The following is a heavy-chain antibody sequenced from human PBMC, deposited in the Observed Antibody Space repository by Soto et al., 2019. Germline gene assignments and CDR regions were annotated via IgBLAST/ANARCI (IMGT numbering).Heavy chain of an antibody. Sequence: EVQLVESGGGLVQPGRSLRLSCAASGFTFDDYAMHWVRQRPGRGLEWVSGITWNSDEIGYPDSVKGRFSISRDNAKKYQYLQMNSLRPDDTALYYCAASRGYDSSGYSGYYYGMDVWGQGTTVTVSS. CDR2: ITWNSDEI. V-gene: IGHV3-9*01. J-gene: IGHJ6*02. D-gene: IGHD3-22*01. CDR1: GFTFDDYA. CDR3: AASRGYDSSGYSGYYYGMDV.